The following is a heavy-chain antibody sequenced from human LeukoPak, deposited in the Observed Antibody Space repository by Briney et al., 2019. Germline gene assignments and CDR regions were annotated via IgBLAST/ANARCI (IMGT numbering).Heavy chain of an antibody. J-gene: IGHJ5*02. CDR2: IYHSGTT. Sequence: TSETLSLTCAVSGGSISSSNWWSWVRQPPGKGLEWIGEIYHSGTTHYSPSLESRVTISVDTSKNQFSLKLASVTAADTAIYYCAKGAGGFSYYNWFDPWGQGTLVTVSS. V-gene: IGHV4-4*02. CDR1: GGSISSSNW. CDR3: AKGAGGFSYYNWFDP. D-gene: IGHD5-18*01.